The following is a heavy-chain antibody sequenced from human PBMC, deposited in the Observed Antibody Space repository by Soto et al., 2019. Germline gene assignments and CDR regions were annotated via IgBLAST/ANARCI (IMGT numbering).Heavy chain of an antibody. J-gene: IGHJ6*02. V-gene: IGHV3-73*01. CDR1: GFTFSGSA. CDR2: IRSTANSHAT. CDR3: ARGSHSNYRYYYYGMDV. D-gene: IGHD4-4*01. Sequence: GGSLRLSCAASGFTFSGSAMHWVRQPSGKGLAWVGRIRSTANSHATVYTASVRGRFTISRHDSKNSMYLQMNSLKTEDTAVYYCARGSHSNYRYYYYGMDVWGQGTTVTVSS.